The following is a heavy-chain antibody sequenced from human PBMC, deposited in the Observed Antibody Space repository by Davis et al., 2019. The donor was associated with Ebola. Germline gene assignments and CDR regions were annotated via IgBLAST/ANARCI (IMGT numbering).Heavy chain of an antibody. D-gene: IGHD3-3*01. J-gene: IGHJ6*02. CDR2: INHSGST. V-gene: IGHV4-34*01. CDR1: GGSFSGYY. CDR3: ARREGFWSGYYSYYYGMDV. Sequence: SQTLSLTCAVYGGSFSGYYWSWIRQPPGKGLEWIGEINHSGSTNYNPSLKSRVTISVDTSKNQFSLKLSSVTAADTAVYYCARREGFWSGYYSYYYGMDVWGQGTTVTVSS.